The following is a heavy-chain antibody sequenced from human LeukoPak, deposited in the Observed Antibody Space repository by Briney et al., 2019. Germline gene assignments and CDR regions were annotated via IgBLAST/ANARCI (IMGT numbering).Heavy chain of an antibody. CDR3: ARVAGYFDY. CDR2: ISSSSSYT. Sequence: PGGSPRLSCAASGFTFSDYYMSWIRQAPGKGLEWVSYISSSSSYTNYADSVKGRFTISRDNAKNSLYLQMNSLRAEDTAVYYCARVAGYFDYWGQGTLVTVSS. V-gene: IGHV3-11*06. J-gene: IGHJ4*02. CDR1: GFTFSDYY. D-gene: IGHD6-19*01.